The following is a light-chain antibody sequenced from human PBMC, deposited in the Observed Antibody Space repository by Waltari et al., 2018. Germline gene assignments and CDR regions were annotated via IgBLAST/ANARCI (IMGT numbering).Light chain of an antibody. CDR3: QQRSNWLT. CDR2: DAS. Sequence: EIVLTQSPATLSLSPGERVTLSSRASQSVSSYLAWYQQKPGQAPRLLIYDASNRATGIPARFSGSGSGTDFTLTISSLEPEDFAVYYCQQRSNWLTFGGGTKVEIK. CDR1: QSVSSY. J-gene: IGKJ4*01. V-gene: IGKV3-11*01.